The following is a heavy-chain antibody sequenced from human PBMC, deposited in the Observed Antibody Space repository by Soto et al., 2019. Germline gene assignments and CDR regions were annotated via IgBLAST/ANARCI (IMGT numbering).Heavy chain of an antibody. CDR2: ISSDGDIT. CDR3: VKVSTFYDILTGYYSTNFFDP. D-gene: IGHD3-9*01. Sequence: GGSLRLSCSASGFTFSEYSMHWVRQAPGKGLQYVSTISSDGDITYYADSVKGRFTISRDNSKNALYLQMNSLRPEDTAVYYCVKVSTFYDILTGYYSTNFFDPWGQGTLVTVSS. CDR1: GFTFSEYS. V-gene: IGHV3-64D*06. J-gene: IGHJ5*02.